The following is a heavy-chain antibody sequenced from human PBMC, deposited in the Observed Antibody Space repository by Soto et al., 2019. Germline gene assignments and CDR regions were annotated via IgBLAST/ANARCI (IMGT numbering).Heavy chain of an antibody. D-gene: IGHD2-2*01. CDR1: S. J-gene: IGHJ6*02. CDR3: ARALSGTIVVVPAAMSREGPYYYYYGMDV. V-gene: IGHV1-46*01. CDR2: INPSGGST. Sequence: SRQWLYHSQKQGLEWMGIINPSGGSTSYAQKFQGRVTMTRDTSTSTVYMELSSLRSEDTAVYYCARALSGTIVVVPAAMSREGPYYYYYGMDVWGQGTTVTVSS.